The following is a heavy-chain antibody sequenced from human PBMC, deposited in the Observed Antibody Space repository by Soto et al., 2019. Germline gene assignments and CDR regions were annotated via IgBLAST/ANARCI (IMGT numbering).Heavy chain of an antibody. Sequence: QVQLVESGGGVVQPGRSLRLSCAASGFTFSSYGMHWVRQAPGKGLEWVAVISYDGSNKYYADSVKGRFTISRDNSKNTLYLQMNSLRAEDTAVYYCAKGLYSCGWYAYYYYMDVWGKGTTVTVSS. D-gene: IGHD6-19*01. CDR1: GFTFSSYG. CDR2: ISYDGSNK. CDR3: AKGLYSCGWYAYYYYMDV. J-gene: IGHJ6*03. V-gene: IGHV3-30*18.